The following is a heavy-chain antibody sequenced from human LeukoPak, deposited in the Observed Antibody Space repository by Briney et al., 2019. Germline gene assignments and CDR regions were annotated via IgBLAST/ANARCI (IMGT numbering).Heavy chain of an antibody. CDR3: ARAYSELWFGELLYYYYYMDV. V-gene: IGHV1-46*01. Sequence: ASVKVSCKASGYTFTSYYMHWVRQAPGQGLEWMGIINPSGGSTSYAQKFQGRVTMTRDTSISTAYMELSRLRSDDTAVYYCARAYSELWFGELLYYYYYMDVWGKGTTVTISS. D-gene: IGHD3-10*01. CDR2: INPSGGST. J-gene: IGHJ6*03. CDR1: GYTFTSYY.